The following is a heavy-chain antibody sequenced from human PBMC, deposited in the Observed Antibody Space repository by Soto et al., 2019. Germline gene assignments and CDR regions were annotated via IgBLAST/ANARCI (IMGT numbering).Heavy chain of an antibody. D-gene: IGHD3-10*01. J-gene: IGHJ4*02. Sequence: SSETLSLTCAVSGYSISSGYYWGWIRQPPGKGLEWIGSIYHSGSTYYNPSLKSRVTIPVDTSKNQFSLKLSSVTAADTAVYYCARIFGELYFDYWGQGTLVTVSS. V-gene: IGHV4-38-2*01. CDR3: ARIFGELYFDY. CDR1: GYSISSGYY. CDR2: IYHSGST.